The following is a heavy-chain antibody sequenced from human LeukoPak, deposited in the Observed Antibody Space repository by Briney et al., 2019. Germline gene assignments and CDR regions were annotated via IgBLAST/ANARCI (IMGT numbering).Heavy chain of an antibody. CDR2: INSDDSRK. Sequence: GGSLRLSCAASGFIFSNYWMHWVRQAPGKGLVWVSRINSDDSRKSYADSVKGRFTISRDNAENTLYLQMNSLRAEDTAVYYCARCVGDYVLLDYWGQGSLVTVSS. CDR3: ARCVGDYVLLDY. J-gene: IGHJ4*02. CDR1: GFIFSNYW. D-gene: IGHD2-21*02. V-gene: IGHV3-74*01.